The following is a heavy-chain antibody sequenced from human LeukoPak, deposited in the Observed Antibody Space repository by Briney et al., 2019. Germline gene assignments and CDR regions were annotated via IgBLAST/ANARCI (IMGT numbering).Heavy chain of an antibody. Sequence: SETLSLTCAVYGESFSGYYWSWIRQPPGKGLEWIGEINHSGSTNYNPSLKSRVTISVDTSKNQFSLKLSSVTAADTAVYYCARSRTPTDFDYWGQGTLVTVSS. J-gene: IGHJ4*02. CDR3: ARSRTPTDFDY. CDR1: GESFSGYY. V-gene: IGHV4-34*01. CDR2: INHSGST.